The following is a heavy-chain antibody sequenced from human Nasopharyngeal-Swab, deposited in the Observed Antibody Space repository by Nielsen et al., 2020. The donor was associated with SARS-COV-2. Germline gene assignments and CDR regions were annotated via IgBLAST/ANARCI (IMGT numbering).Heavy chain of an antibody. Sequence: GGSLRLSCAASGFTFSSYAMHWVRQAPGKGLEWVAVISYDGSNKYYADSVKGRFTISRDNSKNTLYLQMNSLRAEDTAVCYCARYYDSSGCLDYWGQGTLVTVSS. CDR3: ARYYDSSGCLDY. CDR2: ISYDGSNK. J-gene: IGHJ4*02. D-gene: IGHD3-22*01. V-gene: IGHV3-30-3*01. CDR1: GFTFSSYA.